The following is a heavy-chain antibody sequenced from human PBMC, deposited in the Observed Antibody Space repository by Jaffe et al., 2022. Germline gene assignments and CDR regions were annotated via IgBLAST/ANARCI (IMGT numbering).Heavy chain of an antibody. CDR1: GYTFTSYY. D-gene: IGHD2-15*01. CDR2: INPSGGST. V-gene: IGHV1-46*01. Sequence: QVQLVQSGAEVKKPGASVKVSCKASGYTFTSYYMHWVRQAPGQGLEWMGIINPSGGSTSYAQKFQGRVTMTRDTSTSTVYMELSSLRSEDTAVYYCARVAQPHRYCSGGSCFPNYYYYYMDVWGKGTTVTVSS. J-gene: IGHJ6*03. CDR3: ARVAQPHRYCSGGSCFPNYYYYYMDV.